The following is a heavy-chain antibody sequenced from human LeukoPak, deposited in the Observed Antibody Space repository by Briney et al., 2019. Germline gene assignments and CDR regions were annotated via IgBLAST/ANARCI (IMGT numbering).Heavy chain of an antibody. V-gene: IGHV4-59*01. CDR1: GGSISSYY. Sequence: SETLSLTCTVSGGSISSYYWSWIRQPPGKGLEWIGYIYYSGSTNYNPSLKSRVTISVDTSKNQFSLKLSSVTAADTAVYYCARDWRAYYYDSSGYSNVAFDIWGQGTMVTVSS. D-gene: IGHD3-22*01. CDR2: IYYSGST. CDR3: ARDWRAYYYDSSGYSNVAFDI. J-gene: IGHJ3*02.